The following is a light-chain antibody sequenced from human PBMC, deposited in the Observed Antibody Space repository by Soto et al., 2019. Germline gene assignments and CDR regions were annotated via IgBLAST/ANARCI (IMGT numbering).Light chain of an antibody. Sequence: EIVLTQSPGTLSLSPGERATLSCRASQSVNSNYLAWYQQKPGQGPRVLMYGTSSRATGIPDRFSGSGSGTDFTLTISRLEPEDFAVYYCQQYDTSPRTFGQGTKVEI. J-gene: IGKJ1*01. V-gene: IGKV3-20*01. CDR2: GTS. CDR3: QQYDTSPRT. CDR1: QSVNSNY.